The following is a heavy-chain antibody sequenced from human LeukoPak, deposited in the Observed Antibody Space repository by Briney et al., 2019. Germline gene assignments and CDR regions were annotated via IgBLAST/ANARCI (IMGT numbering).Heavy chain of an antibody. J-gene: IGHJ4*02. V-gene: IGHV3-74*01. CDR1: GFTFSSYW. CDR3: ARVYYDFWSGYPGFGSKYYFDY. Sequence: GGSLRLSCAASGFTFSSYWMHWVRQAPGKGLVWVSRINSDGSSTSNADSVKGRFTISRDNAKNTLYLQMNSLRAEDTAVYYCARVYYDFWSGYPGFGSKYYFDYWGQGTLVTVSS. CDR2: INSDGSST. D-gene: IGHD3-3*01.